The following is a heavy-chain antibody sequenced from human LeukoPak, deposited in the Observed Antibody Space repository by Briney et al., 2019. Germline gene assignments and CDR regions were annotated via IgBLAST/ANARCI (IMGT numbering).Heavy chain of an antibody. V-gene: IGHV4-39*07. CDR1: GGSISSSSYY. CDR3: AGHDYYDSSGYFAEFDY. Sequence: PSETLSLTCTVSGGSISSSSYYWGWIRQPPGKGLEWIGSIYYSGSTYYNPSLKSRVTISVDTSKNQFSLKLSSVTAADTAVYYCAGHDYYDSSGYFAEFDYWGQGTLVTVSS. J-gene: IGHJ4*02. D-gene: IGHD3-22*01. CDR2: IYYSGST.